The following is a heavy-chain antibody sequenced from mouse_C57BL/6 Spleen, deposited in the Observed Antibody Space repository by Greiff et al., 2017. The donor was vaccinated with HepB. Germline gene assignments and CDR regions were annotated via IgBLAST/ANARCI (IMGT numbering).Heavy chain of an antibody. J-gene: IGHJ4*01. V-gene: IGHV1-64*01. D-gene: IGHD1-1*01. CDR3: ARSYDAMDY. CDR1: GYTFTSYW. CDR2: IHPDSGST. Sequence: QVQLQQPGAELVKPGASVKLSCKASGYTFTSYWMHWVKQRPGQGLEWIGMIHPDSGSTNYNEKFKSKATLTVDKSSSTTYMQLSSLTSEDSAVYYCARSYDAMDYWGQGTSVTVSS.